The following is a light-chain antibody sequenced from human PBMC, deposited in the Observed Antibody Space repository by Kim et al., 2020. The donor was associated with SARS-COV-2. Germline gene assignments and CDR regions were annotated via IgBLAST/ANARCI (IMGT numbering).Light chain of an antibody. J-gene: IGKJ2*01. Sequence: EIVMTQSPATLSVSPGERATLSCRASQSVTNNLAWYQQKRGQAPRLLIYCASTRATGIPARFSGSGSGTEFTLTISSLQSEDFAVYYCQQYNDWPPAYTFGQGTKLEI. V-gene: IGKV3-15*01. CDR1: QSVTNN. CDR2: CAS. CDR3: QQYNDWPPAYT.